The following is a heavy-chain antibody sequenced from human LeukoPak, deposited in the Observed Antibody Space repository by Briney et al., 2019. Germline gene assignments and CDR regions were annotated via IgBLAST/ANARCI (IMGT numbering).Heavy chain of an antibody. D-gene: IGHD3-22*01. Sequence: GSSVKVSFKASGGTFSSYTISWMRQAPGQGLEWMGRIIPILGIANYAQKFQGRVTITADKSTSTAYMELSSLRSEDTAVYYCARAFSGSKPQYDYWGQGTLVTVSS. CDR1: GGTFSSYT. CDR2: IIPILGIA. V-gene: IGHV1-69*02. CDR3: ARAFSGSKPQYDY. J-gene: IGHJ4*02.